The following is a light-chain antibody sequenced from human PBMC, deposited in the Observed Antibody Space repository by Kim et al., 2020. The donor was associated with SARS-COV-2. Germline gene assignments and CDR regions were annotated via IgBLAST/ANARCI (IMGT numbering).Light chain of an antibody. CDR3: SSYTSRIV. Sequence: SPGQSLTISCTGNSSDIGGYNYVSWYQQHPGKAPQLMIYDVSNRPSGVSNRFSGSKSGNTASLTISGLQADDEADYYCSSYTSRIVFGGGTQLTVL. V-gene: IGLV2-14*03. CDR1: SSDIGGYNY. J-gene: IGLJ2*01. CDR2: DVS.